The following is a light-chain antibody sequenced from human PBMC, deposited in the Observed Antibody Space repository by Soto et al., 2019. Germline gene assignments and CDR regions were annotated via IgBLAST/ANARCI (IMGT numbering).Light chain of an antibody. CDR1: QSVTSTY. V-gene: IGKV3-20*01. J-gene: IGKJ3*01. Sequence: EVVLTQSPGTLSLSPGERATLSCRASQSVTSTYLAWYQQKPGQAPRLLIYGASTRATGIPDRFSASGSGTDFTLTIRRLEHEDFAVYYCQQHGSSPFTFGPGTKVDIK. CDR2: GAS. CDR3: QQHGSSPFT.